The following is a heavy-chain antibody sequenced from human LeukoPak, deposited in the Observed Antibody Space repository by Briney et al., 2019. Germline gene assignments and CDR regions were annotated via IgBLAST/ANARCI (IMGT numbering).Heavy chain of an antibody. CDR2: INHSGST. D-gene: IGHD1-26*01. J-gene: IGHJ4*02. V-gene: IGHV4-34*01. CDR1: GGSFSGYY. Sequence: SETLSLTCAVYGGSFSGYYWSWIRQPPGKGLEWIGEINHSGSTNYNPSLKSRVTISVDTSKNQFSLKLSSVTAADTAVYYCARRWESSSTWYHDYWGQGTLVTVSS. CDR3: ARRWESSSTWYHDY.